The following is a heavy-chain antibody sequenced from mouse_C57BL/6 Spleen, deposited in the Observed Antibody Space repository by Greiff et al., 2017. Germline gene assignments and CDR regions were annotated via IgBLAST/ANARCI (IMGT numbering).Heavy chain of an antibody. CDR2: IDPEDGDT. CDR3: TTSQSPYAMGY. Sequence: VQLQQSGAELVRPGASVKLSCTASGFNIKDYYMHWVKQRPEQGLEWIGRIDPEDGDTEYAPKFQGKATLTADTPSNTAYLQLSSLTSEDTAIYYCTTSQSPYAMGYWGQRTSDTVSS. J-gene: IGHJ4*01. CDR1: GFNIKDYY. D-gene: IGHD3-1*01. V-gene: IGHV14-1*01.